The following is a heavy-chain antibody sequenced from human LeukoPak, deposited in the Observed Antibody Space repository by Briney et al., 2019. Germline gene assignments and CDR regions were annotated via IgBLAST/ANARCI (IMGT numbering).Heavy chain of an antibody. CDR2: VYWSCST. Sequence: PGGSLRLSCVASGLTVSSNYMSWVRQPPGKGREWVAVVYWSCSTCYATSVKGPFPVSRDNSKNTLYLQMNRLRTKDTAVYYCAKDSVVVVISGGHNWGQGTLVTVS. D-gene: IGHD3-22*01. CDR3: AKDSVVVVISGGHN. V-gene: IGHV3-53*01. J-gene: IGHJ4*02. CDR1: GLTVSSNY.